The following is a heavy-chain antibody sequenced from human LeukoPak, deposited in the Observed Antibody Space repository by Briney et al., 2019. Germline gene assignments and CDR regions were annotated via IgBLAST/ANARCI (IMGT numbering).Heavy chain of an antibody. CDR3: ARAGVWDSSDTSGYHNGAFDI. J-gene: IGHJ3*02. Sequence: ASVKVSCKVSGYTLTELSMHWVRQAPGKGLEWMGGFDPEDGETIYAQKFQGRVTMTEDTSTDTAYMELSNLRSDDTAVYYCARAGVWDSSDTSGYHNGAFDIWGQGTMVTVSS. V-gene: IGHV1-24*01. D-gene: IGHD3-22*01. CDR2: FDPEDGET. CDR1: GYTLTELS.